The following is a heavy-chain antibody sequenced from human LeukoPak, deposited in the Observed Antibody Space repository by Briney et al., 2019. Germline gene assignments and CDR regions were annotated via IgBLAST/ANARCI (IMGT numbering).Heavy chain of an antibody. CDR1: GGSFSSGSYY. Sequence: SETLSLTCTVSGGSFSSGSYYWSWLRQPPGTGLEWIGYIYYSGSTNYNPSLKSRVTISVDTSKNQFSLKLSSVTAADTAVYYCASYLEGYSSSLDYWGQGTLVTVSS. D-gene: IGHD6-13*01. CDR2: IYYSGST. CDR3: ASYLEGYSSSLDY. V-gene: IGHV4-61*01. J-gene: IGHJ4*02.